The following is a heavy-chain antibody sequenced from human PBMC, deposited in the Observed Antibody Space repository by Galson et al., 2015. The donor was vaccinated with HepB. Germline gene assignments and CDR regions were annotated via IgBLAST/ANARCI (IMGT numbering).Heavy chain of an antibody. J-gene: IGHJ3*02. CDR2: ISYDGSNK. Sequence: SLRLSCAASGFTFSSYAMHWVRQAPGKGLEWVAVISYDGSNKYYADSVKGRFTISRDNSKNTLYLQMNSLRAEDTAVYYCARAWRGVGDAFDIWGQGTMVTVSS. D-gene: IGHD3-10*01. V-gene: IGHV3-30*04. CDR1: GFTFSSYA. CDR3: ARAWRGVGDAFDI.